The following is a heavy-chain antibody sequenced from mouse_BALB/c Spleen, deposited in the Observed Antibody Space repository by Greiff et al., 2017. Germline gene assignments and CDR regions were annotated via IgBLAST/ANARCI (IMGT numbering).Heavy chain of an antibody. CDR1: GFTFSSFG. Sequence: EVQVVESGGGLVQPGGSRKLSCAASGFTFSSFGMHWVRQAPEKGLEWVAYISSGSSTIYYADTVKGRFTISRDNPKNTLFLQMTSLRSEDTAMYYCARSNDYAFAYWGQGTLVTVSA. CDR2: ISSGSSTI. CDR3: ARSNDYAFAY. J-gene: IGHJ3*01. V-gene: IGHV5-17*02. D-gene: IGHD2-4*01.